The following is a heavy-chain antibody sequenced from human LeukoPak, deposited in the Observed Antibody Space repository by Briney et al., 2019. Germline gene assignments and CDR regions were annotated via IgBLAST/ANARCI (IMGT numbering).Heavy chain of an antibody. CDR1: GFTFSSYA. D-gene: IGHD1-1*01. CDR2: ISYDGSNK. Sequence: GGSLRLSCAASGFTFSSYAMHWVRQAPGKGLEWVAVISYDGSNKYYADSVKGRFTISRDNSKNTLYLQMNSLRAEDTAVYYCARGGWLEPPSNNWFDPWGQGTLVTVSS. J-gene: IGHJ5*02. V-gene: IGHV3-30-3*01. CDR3: ARGGWLEPPSNNWFDP.